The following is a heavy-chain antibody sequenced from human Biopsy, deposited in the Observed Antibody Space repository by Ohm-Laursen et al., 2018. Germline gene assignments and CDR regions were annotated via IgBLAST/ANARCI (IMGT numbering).Heavy chain of an antibody. CDR3: ARGPHSGSHSCFDY. Sequence: GSSVKVSCKASGGTFINYAIIWVRQAPGQGLEWMGGIIPMFGTANYAQMFQGRVTISADESTSTSYMELSSLTTEDTAIYYCARGPHSGSHSCFDYWGRGTLVTGSS. CDR1: GGTFINYA. V-gene: IGHV1-69*01. CDR2: IIPMFGTA. D-gene: IGHD1-26*01. J-gene: IGHJ4*02.